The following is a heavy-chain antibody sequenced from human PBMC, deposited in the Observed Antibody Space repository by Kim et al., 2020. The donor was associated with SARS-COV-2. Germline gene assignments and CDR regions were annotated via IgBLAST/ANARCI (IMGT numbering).Heavy chain of an antibody. D-gene: IGHD6-13*01. J-gene: IGHJ4*02. Sequence: YADSVNGRFTISRDNSKNSLYLQMNSLRTEDTALYYCAKDVGYSSSCLDYWGQGTLVTVSS. CDR3: AKDVGYSSSCLDY. V-gene: IGHV3-43*01.